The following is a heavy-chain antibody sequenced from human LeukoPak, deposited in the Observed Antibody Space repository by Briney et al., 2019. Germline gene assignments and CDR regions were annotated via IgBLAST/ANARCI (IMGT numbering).Heavy chain of an antibody. CDR2: TRNKANSYTT. J-gene: IGHJ4*02. CDR1: GFTFSDHY. Sequence: GGSLRLSCAASGFTFSDHYMDWVRQAPGKGLEWVGRTRNKANSYTTEYAASVKGRFTISRDDSKNSLYLQMNSLKTEDTAVYYCARVNWNYGMNFDYWGQGTLVTVSS. V-gene: IGHV3-72*01. CDR3: ARVNWNYGMNFDY. D-gene: IGHD1-7*01.